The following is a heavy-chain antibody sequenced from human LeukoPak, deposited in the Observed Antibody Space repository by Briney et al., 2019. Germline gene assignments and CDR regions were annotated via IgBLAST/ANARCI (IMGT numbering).Heavy chain of an antibody. J-gene: IGHJ4*02. CDR3: AKKELALDY. Sequence: GRSLRLSCAASGLTFSSYGMHWVRQAPGKGLEWVAVISYDGSNKYYADSVKGRFTISRDNSKNTLYLQMNSLRAEDTAVYCCAKKELALDYWGQGTLVTVSS. V-gene: IGHV3-30*18. CDR2: ISYDGSNK. CDR1: GLTFSSYG. D-gene: IGHD1-1*01.